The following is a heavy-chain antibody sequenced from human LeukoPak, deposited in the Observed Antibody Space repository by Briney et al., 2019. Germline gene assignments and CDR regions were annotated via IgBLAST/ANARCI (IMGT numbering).Heavy chain of an antibody. J-gene: IGHJ4*02. Sequence: GGALRLSCAASGFTFSDEYMSWIRQAPGKALEWVSYISNSGSYTNYADSVKGRFTISRDNAKNSLYLQMNSLRAEDTAVYYCARSRGAGPGAYFDYWGQGTLITVSS. D-gene: IGHD6-19*01. V-gene: IGHV3-11*03. CDR3: ARSRGAGPGAYFDY. CDR1: GFTFSDEY. CDR2: ISNSGSYT.